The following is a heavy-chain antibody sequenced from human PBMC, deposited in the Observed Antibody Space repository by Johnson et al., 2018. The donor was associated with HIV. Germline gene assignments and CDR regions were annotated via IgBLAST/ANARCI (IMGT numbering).Heavy chain of an antibody. J-gene: IGHJ3*02. V-gene: IGHV3-66*01. D-gene: IGHD6-13*01. Sequence: EVQLVESGGGLVQPGGSLGLSCAASGFTFSTYAMTWVRQAPGKGLDLVSVIYSGGSTYYADSVKGRFTFSRDNSKNTLYLQMNSLRVEDTAVYYCARVHIAGRWSDAFEIWGQGTMVTVSS. CDR3: ARVHIAGRWSDAFEI. CDR2: IYSGGST. CDR1: GFTFSTYA.